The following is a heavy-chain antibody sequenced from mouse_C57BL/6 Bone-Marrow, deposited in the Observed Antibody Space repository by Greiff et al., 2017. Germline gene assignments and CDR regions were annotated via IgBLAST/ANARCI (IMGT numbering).Heavy chain of an antibody. V-gene: IGHV5-17*01. D-gene: IGHD1-1*01. CDR1: GFTFSDYG. CDR3: ARANYYGSSPPFDY. Sequence: EVMLVESGGGLVKPGGSLKLSCAASGFTFSDYGMHWVRQAPEKGLEWVAYISSGSSTIYYADTVKGRFTISRDNAKNTLFLQMTSLRSEDTAMYYCARANYYGSSPPFDYWGQGTTLTVSS. CDR2: ISSGSSTI. J-gene: IGHJ2*01.